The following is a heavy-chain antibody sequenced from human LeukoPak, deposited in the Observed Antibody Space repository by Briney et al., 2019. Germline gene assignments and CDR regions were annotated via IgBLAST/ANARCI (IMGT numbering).Heavy chain of an antibody. CDR3: ARGNYDSTGYYYMGDTLDI. CDR2: IYISGST. Sequence: SETLSFTCTVSGGSITNYYWNWIRQPAGKGLEWIGHIYISGSTNYNPSLKSRVTISVDTSKNQFSLKVNSVTAADTAVYYCARGNYDSTGYYYMGDTLDIWGQGTMVTVSS. CDR1: GGSITNYY. V-gene: IGHV4-4*07. D-gene: IGHD3-22*01. J-gene: IGHJ3*02.